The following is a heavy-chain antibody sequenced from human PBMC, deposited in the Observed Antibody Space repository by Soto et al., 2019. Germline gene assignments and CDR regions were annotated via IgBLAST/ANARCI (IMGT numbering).Heavy chain of an antibody. CDR2: IYYSGRT. D-gene: IGHD2-21*02. J-gene: IGHJ4*02. Sequence: SETLSLICIVSGESISSSSYYWGWIRQPPGKGLEWIGSIYYSGRTYYNPSFKSRVTISIDTSKNQFSLKLSSVTATDTAVYYCARQRTTVVTQAYFDHWGQGALVTVSS. CDR3: ARQRTTVVTQAYFDH. V-gene: IGHV4-39*01. CDR1: GESISSSSYY.